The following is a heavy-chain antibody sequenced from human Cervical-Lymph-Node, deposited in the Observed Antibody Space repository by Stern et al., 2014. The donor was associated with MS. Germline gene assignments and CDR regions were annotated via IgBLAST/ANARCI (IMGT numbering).Heavy chain of an antibody. V-gene: IGHV5-51*01. J-gene: IGHJ4*02. CDR1: GYTFTSYW. Sequence: VQLVESGPEVKRPGESLKISCQASGYTFTSYWIGWVRQMPGKGLEWIAIIFPGGSGIRYSRSFHGRVTISAAKSSRTHYLQWNNLKASDTAIYYCARQRYFDYWGQGTLVTVSS. CDR2: IFPGGSGI. CDR3: ARQRYFDY.